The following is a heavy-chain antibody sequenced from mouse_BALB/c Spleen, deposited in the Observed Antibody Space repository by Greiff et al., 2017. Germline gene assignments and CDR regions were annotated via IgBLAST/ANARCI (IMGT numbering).Heavy chain of an antibody. J-gene: IGHJ3*01. Sequence: EVKLQESGPELVKPGASVKIPCKASGYTSTDYNMDWVKQSHGKSLEWIGDINPNNGGTIYNQKFKGKATLTVDKSSSTAYMELRSLTSEDTAVYYCARDDGYYSWFAYWGQGTLVTVSA. CDR3: ARDDGYYSWFAY. V-gene: IGHV1-18*01. CDR2: INPNNGGT. CDR1: GYTSTDYN. D-gene: IGHD2-3*01.